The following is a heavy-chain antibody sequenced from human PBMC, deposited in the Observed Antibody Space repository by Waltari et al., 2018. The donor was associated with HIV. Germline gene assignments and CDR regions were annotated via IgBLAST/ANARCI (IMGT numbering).Heavy chain of an antibody. Sequence: QVQLQQWGAGLLKPSETLSLTCAVYGGSFSGYYWSWIRQPPGKGLEWIGEINHSGSTNYNPSLKSRVTISVDTSKNQFSLKLSSVTAADTAVYYCARVEAWLRRGNDYWGQGTLVTVSS. D-gene: IGHD3-9*01. CDR3: ARVEAWLRRGNDY. J-gene: IGHJ4*02. CDR2: INHSGST. CDR1: GGSFSGYY. V-gene: IGHV4-34*01.